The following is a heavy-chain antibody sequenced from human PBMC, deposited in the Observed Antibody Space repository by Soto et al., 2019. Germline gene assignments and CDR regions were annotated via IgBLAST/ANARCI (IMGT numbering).Heavy chain of an antibody. CDR3: ASAGYTSGWSPYYIDF. V-gene: IGHV4-59*01. CDR1: RGSISPYY. CDR2: SYYNGST. J-gene: IGHJ4*02. Sequence: QVLLQESGPGLVKPSETLSLTCTVSRGSISPYYWTWIRQPPGKGLKWIGYSYYNGSTKYTPSLRSRVTISVDTSKNQFSMRLSSVTAADTAVYYCASAGYTSGWSPYYIDFWGPGTLVTVSS. D-gene: IGHD6-19*01.